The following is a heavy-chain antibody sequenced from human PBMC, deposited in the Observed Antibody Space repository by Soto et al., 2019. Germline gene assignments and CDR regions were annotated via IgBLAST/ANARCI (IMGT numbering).Heavy chain of an antibody. Sequence: QVQLVQSGAEVKKPGSSVKVSCKASGGTFRNYPIDWVRQAPGQGLEWMGSIFPLTDIPDYAQNFQARLTIIADKSTNTAYMELSSLTSDDTAMYFCARGPLVVLNYFESWGQGTLVTVSS. CDR3: ARGPLVVLNYFES. J-gene: IGHJ4*02. CDR1: GGTFRNYP. V-gene: IGHV1-69*02. CDR2: IFPLTDIP.